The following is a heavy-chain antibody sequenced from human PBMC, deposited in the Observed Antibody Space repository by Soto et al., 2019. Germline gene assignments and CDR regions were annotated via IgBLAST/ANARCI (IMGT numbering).Heavy chain of an antibody. J-gene: IGHJ4*02. CDR3: ATSGGGWYLY. CDR1: GYTFSSYD. Sequence: QVQLVQSGAEVKKPGASVKVSCKASGYTFSSYDINWVRQATGQGLEWMGWLNPNSGDTGYAQKFXGXVXLXWNTSINTAYIELSSLASDDTAVYYCATSGGGWYLYWGQGTLVTVSS. CDR2: LNPNSGDT. V-gene: IGHV1-8*01. D-gene: IGHD6-19*01.